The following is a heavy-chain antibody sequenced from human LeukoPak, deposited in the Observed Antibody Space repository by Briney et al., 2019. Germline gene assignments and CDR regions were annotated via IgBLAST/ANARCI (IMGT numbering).Heavy chain of an antibody. V-gene: IGHV3-23*01. J-gene: IGHJ4*02. D-gene: IGHD2-15*01. Sequence: GGSLRLSCAASGFTFSSYPMYGVRQAPGKGLEWVSAITESGGSTYYADSVKGRFTISRDNPKNTLYLQMNSLRAEDTAIYYCAQAFCGGGSCYFDYWGQGTLVTVSS. CDR2: ITESGGST. CDR3: AQAFCGGGSCYFDY. CDR1: GFTFSSYP.